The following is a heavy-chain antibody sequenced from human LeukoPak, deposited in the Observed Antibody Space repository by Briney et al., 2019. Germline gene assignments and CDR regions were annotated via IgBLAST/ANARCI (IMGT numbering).Heavy chain of an antibody. CDR1: GFTFSSYA. Sequence: GGSLRLSCAASGFTFSSYAMSWVRQAPGKGREWVSAISGSGGSTYYADSVEGRFTISRATSMKTLCLQVNSLIAEDTAVYYCAKEATMARYFDYWGQGTLVTVSS. D-gene: IGHD5-24*01. CDR3: AKEATMARYFDY. CDR2: ISGSGGST. V-gene: IGHV3-23*01. J-gene: IGHJ4*02.